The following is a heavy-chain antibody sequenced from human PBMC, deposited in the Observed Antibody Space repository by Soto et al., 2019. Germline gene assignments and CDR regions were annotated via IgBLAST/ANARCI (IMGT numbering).Heavy chain of an antibody. D-gene: IGHD6-6*01. V-gene: IGHV4-34*01. Sequence: QVQLQQWGAGLLKPSETLSLTCAVHGGSFSGFYWSWIRQPPGKGLEWIGQINHSGRNNCNPSLKGRVTISVDTTKNQFSLKLSSVTAADTAVYYCARTSRFDSWGQGTLVTVSS. CDR1: GGSFSGFY. CDR2: INHSGRN. J-gene: IGHJ4*02. CDR3: ARTSRFDS.